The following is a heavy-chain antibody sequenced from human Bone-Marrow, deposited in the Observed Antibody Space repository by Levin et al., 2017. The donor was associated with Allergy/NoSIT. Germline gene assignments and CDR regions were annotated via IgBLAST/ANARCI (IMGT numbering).Heavy chain of an antibody. CDR1: GGSIDSSY. CDR3: AREETAAGPVGWFDP. CDR2: LYTSGRS. V-gene: IGHV4-4*07. D-gene: IGHD6-13*01. J-gene: IGHJ5*02. Sequence: SETLSLTCNVSGGSIDSSYWTWIRQPAGKGLEWIGRLYTSGRSNYNPSLKSRVTMSVDKSKKQFSLKLTSVTAADTAVYYCAREETAAGPVGWFDPWGQGALVTVSS.